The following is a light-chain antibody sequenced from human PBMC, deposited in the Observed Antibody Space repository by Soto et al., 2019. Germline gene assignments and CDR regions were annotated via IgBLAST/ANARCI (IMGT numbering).Light chain of an antibody. CDR3: QQYNHWTRT. V-gene: IGKV3-11*01. CDR2: DAS. Sequence: EIVFTQSPATLSLSPGERATLSCRASQSVSSYLAWYRQKPGQAPRLLIYDASNRDTGIPVRFSGSGAGTEFTRTISSLQSEDFAVDYCQQYNHWTRTFGRGTKVDIK. CDR1: QSVSSY. J-gene: IGKJ1*01.